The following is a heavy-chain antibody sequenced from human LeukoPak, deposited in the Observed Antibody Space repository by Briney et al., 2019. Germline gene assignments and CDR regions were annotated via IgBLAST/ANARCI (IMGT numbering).Heavy chain of an antibody. CDR2: ISSSGSTI. CDR1: GFTFSDYE. V-gene: IGHV3-48*03. CDR3: ARVYGDFHLDY. D-gene: IGHD4-17*01. J-gene: IGHJ4*02. Sequence: GGSLRLSCAASGFTFSDYEMNWVRQAPGKGLEWVSYISSSGSTIYYADSVKGRFTISRDNAKNSLYLQMSSLRAEDTAVYYCARVYGDFHLDYWGQGTLVTVSS.